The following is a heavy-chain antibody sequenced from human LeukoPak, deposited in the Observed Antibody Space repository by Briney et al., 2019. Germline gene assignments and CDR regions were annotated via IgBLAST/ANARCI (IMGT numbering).Heavy chain of an antibody. CDR1: GFTLSSYW. Sequence: GGSLRLSCAASGFTLSSYWMHWVRQAPGKGLVWVSRINNDGSSTNYADSVKGRFTISRDTSKNTLYLQMNSLRAEDTAVYYCARLDSSGYRSFDYWGQGTLVTVSS. J-gene: IGHJ4*02. V-gene: IGHV3-74*01. CDR3: ARLDSSGYRSFDY. CDR2: INNDGSST. D-gene: IGHD3-22*01.